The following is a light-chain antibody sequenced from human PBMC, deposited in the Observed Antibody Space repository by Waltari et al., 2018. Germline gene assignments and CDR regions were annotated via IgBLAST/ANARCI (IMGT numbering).Light chain of an antibody. CDR2: QNT. V-gene: IGLV3-1*01. CDR1: KLGDKY. CDR3: QAWDSTTVL. J-gene: IGLJ2*01. Sequence: SYDLTQPPSLSVSPGQTASITCSADKLGDKYTFWYQQKPGQSPVLVIYQNTKRPSGIPERFSGSNSENTATLTISGTQAMDEADYYCQAWDSTTVLFGGGTKLTV.